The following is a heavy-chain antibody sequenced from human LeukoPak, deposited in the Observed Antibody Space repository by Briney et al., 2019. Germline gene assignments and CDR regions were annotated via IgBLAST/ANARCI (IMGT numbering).Heavy chain of an antibody. CDR1: SGFISNYY. J-gene: IGHJ4*02. D-gene: IGHD3-3*01. CDR3: ARDSRYYDFWSGYLDY. Sequence: SSETLSLTCSVSSGFISNYYWSWIRQPAGKGLEWIGRISTSGNTNYSPSLKSRVTMSVDTSKNQFFLNLRSVTAADTAVYYCARDSRYYDFWSGYLDYWGQGPLVTVSS. CDR2: ISTSGNT. V-gene: IGHV4-4*07.